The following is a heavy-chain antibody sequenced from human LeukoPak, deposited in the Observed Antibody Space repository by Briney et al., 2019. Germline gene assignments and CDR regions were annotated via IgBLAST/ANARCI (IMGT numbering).Heavy chain of an antibody. CDR3: ARDDSRGDY. V-gene: IGHV3-7*01. J-gene: IGHJ4*02. D-gene: IGHD6-13*01. Sequence: GGSLRLSCGASGFTFSSYWMSWVRQAPGKGLEWVANIKQDGSEKYYVDSVKGRFTISRDNAKNSLYLQMNSLRAEDTAVYYCARDDSRGDYWGQGTLVAVSS. CDR1: GFTFSSYW. CDR2: IKQDGSEK.